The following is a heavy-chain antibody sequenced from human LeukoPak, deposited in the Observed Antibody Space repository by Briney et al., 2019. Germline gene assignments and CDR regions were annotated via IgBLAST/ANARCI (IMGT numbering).Heavy chain of an antibody. D-gene: IGHD1-14*01. CDR1: GFTFSSYA. J-gene: IGHJ4*02. V-gene: IGHV3-23*01. CDR3: ATSTTSFDS. Sequence: PGGSLRLSCAASGFTFSSYAMSWVRQAPGKGLEWVSAISGSGGSTYYADSVKGRFTISRDNSKNTLYLQMDSLRAEDTAIYYCATSTTSFDSWGQGTLVTVSS. CDR2: ISGSGGST.